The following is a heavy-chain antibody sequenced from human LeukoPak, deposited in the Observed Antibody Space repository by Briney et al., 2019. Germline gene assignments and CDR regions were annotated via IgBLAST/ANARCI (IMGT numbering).Heavy chain of an antibody. Sequence: GESLKISCKGSGYSFTSYWIGWVRQMPGKGLEWMGIIYPGDSDTRYSPSFQGQVTISADNSITTAYLQWSSLKASDTAIYYCVRLSSVVAALYYWGQGTLVTVSS. D-gene: IGHD2-15*01. CDR2: IYPGDSDT. CDR1: GYSFTSYW. CDR3: VRLSSVVAALYY. J-gene: IGHJ4*02. V-gene: IGHV5-51*01.